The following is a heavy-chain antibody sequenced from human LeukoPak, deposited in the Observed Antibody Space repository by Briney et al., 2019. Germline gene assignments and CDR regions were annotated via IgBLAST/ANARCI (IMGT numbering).Heavy chain of an antibody. V-gene: IGHV3-48*02. CDR2: IRSSGSPI. Sequence: SGGSLRLYCAASGFTFSSYSMNWVRQAPGKGLEWVSYIRSSGSPIYYADSVRGRFTISRDNAKNSLYLQMNSLRDEDTAVYYCVRDPDALDFWGQGTPVTVSS. J-gene: IGHJ4*02. CDR3: VRDPDALDF. CDR1: GFTFSSYS.